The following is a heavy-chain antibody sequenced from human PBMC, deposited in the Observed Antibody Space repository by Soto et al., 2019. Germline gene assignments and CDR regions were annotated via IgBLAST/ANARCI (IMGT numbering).Heavy chain of an antibody. CDR2: IWYDGSNK. CDR1: GFTFSSYG. D-gene: IGHD3-3*01. CDR3: ARSLITIFGVVTATLDY. Sequence: QVQLVESGGGVVQPGRSLRLSCAASGFTFSSYGMHWVRQAPGKGLEWVAVIWYDGSNKYYADSVKGRFTISRDNSKNTLYLQMNSLRTEDTAVYYCARSLITIFGVVTATLDYWGQGTLVTVSS. J-gene: IGHJ4*02. V-gene: IGHV3-33*01.